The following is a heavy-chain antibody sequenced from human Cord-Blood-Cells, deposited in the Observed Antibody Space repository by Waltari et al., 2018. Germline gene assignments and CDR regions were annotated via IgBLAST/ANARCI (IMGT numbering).Heavy chain of an antibody. D-gene: IGHD6-6*01. CDR3: ARGRKAARYDAFDI. CDR2: INHSGST. CDR1: GGSFRGSY. J-gene: IGHJ3*02. Sequence: QVQLQQWGAGLLKPSETLSLTCAVYGGSFRGSYWSWIRQPPGKGLEWIGEINHSGSTNYNPSLKSRVTISVDTSKNQFSLKLSSVTAADTAVYYCARGRKAARYDAFDIWGQGTMVTVSS. V-gene: IGHV4-34*01.